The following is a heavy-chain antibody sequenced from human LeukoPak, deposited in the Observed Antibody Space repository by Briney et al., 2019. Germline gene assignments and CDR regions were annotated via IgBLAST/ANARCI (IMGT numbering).Heavy chain of an antibody. CDR3: ARRGYGPNYYYGMDV. J-gene: IGHJ6*02. CDR1: GYSFTSYW. Sequence: GESLRISCKGSGYSFTSYWIGWVRQMPGKGLEWMGIIYPGDSDTRYSPSFQGQVTISADKSISTAYLQWSSLKASDTAMYYCARRGYGPNYYYGMDVWGQGTTVTVSS. D-gene: IGHD4-17*01. CDR2: IYPGDSDT. V-gene: IGHV5-51*01.